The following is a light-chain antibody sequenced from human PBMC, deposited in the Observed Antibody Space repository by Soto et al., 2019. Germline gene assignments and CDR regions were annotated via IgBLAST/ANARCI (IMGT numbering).Light chain of an antibody. CDR2: DVS. V-gene: IGKV1-5*01. CDR1: QSISNW. J-gene: IGKJ1*01. CDR3: RQYKSDSPWT. Sequence: DIQMTQSPSTLSASVGERVTITCRASQSISNWLAWYQQKPGRAPNLLIYDVSNLAGGVPSRFSGSGFGTEFTLTISSLQPDDFATYYCRQYKSDSPWTFGQGTKVEIK.